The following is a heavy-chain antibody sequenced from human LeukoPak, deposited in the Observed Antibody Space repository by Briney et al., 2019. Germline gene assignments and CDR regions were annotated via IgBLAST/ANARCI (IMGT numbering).Heavy chain of an antibody. J-gene: IGHJ4*02. CDR3: ARSIAAAWDY. V-gene: IGHV3-48*01. CDR2: ISSSSSTI. Sequence: GGSLRLSCAASGFTFSSYSMNWVRQAPGKGLEWVSYISSSSSTIYYADSVKGRFTISRDNAKNSLYLQMNGLRAEDTAVYYCARSIAAAWDYWGQGTLVTVSS. D-gene: IGHD6-13*01. CDR1: GFTFSSYS.